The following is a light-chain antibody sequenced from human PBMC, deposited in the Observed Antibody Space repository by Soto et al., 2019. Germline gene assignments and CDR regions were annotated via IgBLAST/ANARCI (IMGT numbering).Light chain of an antibody. CDR1: QGISSY. Sequence: AIRMTQSPSSFSACTGDRVTITCRASQGISSYLAWYQQKPGKAPKLLIYAASTLQSGVPSRFSGSGSGTDFTLTISCLQSEDFATYYCQQYYSYPRTFGQGTRLEIK. CDR2: AAS. V-gene: IGKV1-8*01. J-gene: IGKJ5*01. CDR3: QQYYSYPRT.